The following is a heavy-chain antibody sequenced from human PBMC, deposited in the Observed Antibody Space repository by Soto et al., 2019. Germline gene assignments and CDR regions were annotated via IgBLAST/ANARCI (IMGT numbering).Heavy chain of an antibody. V-gene: IGHV1-69*02. Sequence: QVQLVQSGAEVKKPGSSVKVSCKASGGTFSSYTISWGRQAPGQGLEWMGRIIPILGIANYAQKFQGRVTITADKSTSTAYMELSSLRSEDTAVYYCARGSYGGNSGDYWGQGTLVTVSS. CDR2: IIPILGIA. D-gene: IGHD4-17*01. CDR3: ARGSYGGNSGDY. CDR1: GGTFSSYT. J-gene: IGHJ4*02.